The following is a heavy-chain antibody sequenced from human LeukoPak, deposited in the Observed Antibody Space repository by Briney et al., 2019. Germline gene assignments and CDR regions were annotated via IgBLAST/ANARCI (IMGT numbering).Heavy chain of an antibody. Sequence: GGSLRLSCAASGFTFSSYSMNWVRQAPGKGLEWVSYISSSSSTIYYADSVKGRFTISRDNAKNSLYLQMNSLRAEDTAVYYCARVLHKRNYDSTTYYGYWGQGTLVTVSS. CDR2: ISSSSSTI. J-gene: IGHJ4*02. D-gene: IGHD3-22*01. CDR3: ARVLHKRNYDSTTYYGY. CDR1: GFTFSSYS. V-gene: IGHV3-48*01.